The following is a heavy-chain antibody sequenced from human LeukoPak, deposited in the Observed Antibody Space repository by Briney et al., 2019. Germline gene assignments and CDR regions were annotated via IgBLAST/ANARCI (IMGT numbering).Heavy chain of an antibody. J-gene: IGHJ4*02. D-gene: IGHD4-17*01. V-gene: IGHV1-46*01. CDR3: ARDRRGITTVTTAWDY. CDR2: INPSGGST. Sequence: ASVKVSCKASGYTFTSYYMHWVRQAPGQGLEWMGIINPSGGSTSYAQKFQGRVTMTRDTSTSTVYMELSSLRSKDTAVYYCARDRRGITTVTTAWDYWGQGTLVTVSS. CDR1: GYTFTSYY.